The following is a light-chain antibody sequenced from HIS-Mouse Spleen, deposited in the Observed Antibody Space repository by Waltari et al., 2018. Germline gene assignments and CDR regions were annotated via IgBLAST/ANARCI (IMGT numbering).Light chain of an antibody. CDR1: SSHIGSNY. V-gene: IGLV1-47*01. Sequence: QSVLTQQPSASGTPGQRVTISCSGSSSHIGSNYVYWYQQLPGTAPKLLIYRNNQRPSGVPDRFSGSKSGTSASLAISGLRSEDEADYYCAAWDDSLSGRVFGGGTKLTVL. CDR2: RNN. J-gene: IGLJ3*02. CDR3: AAWDDSLSGRV.